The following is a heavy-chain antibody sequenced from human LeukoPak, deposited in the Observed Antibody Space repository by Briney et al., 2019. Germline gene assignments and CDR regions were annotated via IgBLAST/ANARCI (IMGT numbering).Heavy chain of an antibody. Sequence: RGSLRLSCAASGFTFSSYAMSWVRQAPGKGLEWVSAISGSGGSTCYADSVKGRFTISRDNSKNTLYLQMNSLRAEDTAVYYCAKSRAAAGTNRFDYWGQGTLVTVSS. J-gene: IGHJ4*02. CDR2: ISGSGGST. V-gene: IGHV3-23*01. CDR1: GFTFSSYA. D-gene: IGHD6-13*01. CDR3: AKSRAAAGTNRFDY.